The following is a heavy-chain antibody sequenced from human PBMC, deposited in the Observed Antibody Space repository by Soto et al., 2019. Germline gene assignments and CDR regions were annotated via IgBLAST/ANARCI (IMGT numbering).Heavy chain of an antibody. CDR2: ISYDGSNK. Sequence: QVQLVESGGGVVQPGRSLRLSCAASGFTFSSYGMHWVRQAPGKGLEWVAVISYDGSNKYYADSVKGRFTISRDNSKNTLYLQMNSLRAEDTAVYYCAKDRQAYYDLWSGIGAFDYWGQGTLVTVSS. CDR1: GFTFSSYG. D-gene: IGHD3-3*01. CDR3: AKDRQAYYDLWSGIGAFDY. J-gene: IGHJ4*02. V-gene: IGHV3-30*18.